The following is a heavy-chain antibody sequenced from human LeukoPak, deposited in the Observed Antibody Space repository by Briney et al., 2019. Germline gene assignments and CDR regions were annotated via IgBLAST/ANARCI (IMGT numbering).Heavy chain of an antibody. Sequence: ASVKVSCKASGYTFTGYYVHWVRQAPGQGLEWMGWINANSGGTNYAQKFQGRVTMTRDTSISTAYMELSRLRSDDKAVYFCARDQATVATPWWDHWGQGTLVTVSS. CDR1: GYTFTGYY. J-gene: IGHJ4*02. CDR2: INANSGGT. CDR3: ARDQATVATPWWDH. V-gene: IGHV1-2*02. D-gene: IGHD4-23*01.